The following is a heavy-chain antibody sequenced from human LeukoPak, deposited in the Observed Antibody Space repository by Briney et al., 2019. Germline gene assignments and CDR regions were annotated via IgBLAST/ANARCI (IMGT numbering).Heavy chain of an antibody. J-gene: IGHJ4*02. CDR2: ISSSGTTI. CDR3: ARDRGYNYGHFDY. V-gene: IGHV3-48*03. D-gene: IGHD5-18*01. Sequence: PGGSLRLSCVASGFIFSNYAMSWVRQAPGKGLEWVSYISSSGTTIYYADSVKGRFIISRDNAKNSLYLQMNSLRAEDTAVYYCARDRGYNYGHFDYWGQGTLVTVSS. CDR1: GFIFSNYA.